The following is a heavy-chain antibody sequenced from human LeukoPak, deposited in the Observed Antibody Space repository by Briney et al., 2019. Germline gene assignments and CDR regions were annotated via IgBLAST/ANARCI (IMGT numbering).Heavy chain of an antibody. D-gene: IGHD5-24*01. Sequence: ASVKVSCKASGYTFTSYGISWVRQAPGQGLEWMGWISAYNGNTNYAQKLQGRVTMTTDTSTTTVYMELRSLTSDDTAVYYCARVPSSRAKMYAADYWGQGTLVTVSS. J-gene: IGHJ4*02. CDR2: ISAYNGNT. CDR3: ARVPSSRAKMYAADY. CDR1: GYTFTSYG. V-gene: IGHV1-18*01.